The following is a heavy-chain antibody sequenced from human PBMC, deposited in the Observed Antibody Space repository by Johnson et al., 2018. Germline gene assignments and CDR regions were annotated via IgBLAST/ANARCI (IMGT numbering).Heavy chain of an antibody. D-gene: IGHD6-13*01. CDR3: AKVWEIAAGGTGGYLHH. Sequence: QVQLVQSGGGVVQPGRSXRLSCAASGFTFSAYGIHWVRQAPGKGLEWVAVISYYGSNKYFADAVKGRFTISRDNSKNTRYLQMNSLRAEDTSVYYCAKVWEIAAGGTGGYLHHWGQGTLVTVSS. CDR2: ISYYGSNK. CDR1: GFTFSAYG. J-gene: IGHJ1*01. V-gene: IGHV3-30*18.